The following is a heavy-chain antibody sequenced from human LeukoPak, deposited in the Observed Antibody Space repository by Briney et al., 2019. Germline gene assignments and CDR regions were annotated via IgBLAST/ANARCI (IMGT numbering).Heavy chain of an antibody. D-gene: IGHD2-15*01. V-gene: IGHV1-69*02. CDR2: IIPILGIA. CDR1: GCTFSSYT. Sequence: EASVKVSCKASGCTFSSYTISWVRQAPGQGLEWMGRIIPILGIANYAQKFQGRVTITADKSTSTAYMELSSLRSEDTAVYYCALGLVVAADDAFDIWGQGTMVTVSS. J-gene: IGHJ3*02. CDR3: ALGLVVAADDAFDI.